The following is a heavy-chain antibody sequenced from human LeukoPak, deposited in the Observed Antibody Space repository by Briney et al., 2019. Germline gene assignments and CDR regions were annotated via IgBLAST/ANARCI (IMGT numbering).Heavy chain of an antibody. CDR1: GYTFTGYY. CDR3: ARQAIVPAAIHYYYGMDV. J-gene: IGHJ6*02. V-gene: IGHV1-2*02. D-gene: IGHD2-2*01. Sequence: ASVKVSCKASGYTFTGYYMHWVRQAPGQGLEWMGWINPNSGGTNYAQKFQGRVTMTRDTSISTAYMELSRLRSDDTAVYYCARQAIVPAAIHYYYGMDVWGQGTTVTVSS. CDR2: INPNSGGT.